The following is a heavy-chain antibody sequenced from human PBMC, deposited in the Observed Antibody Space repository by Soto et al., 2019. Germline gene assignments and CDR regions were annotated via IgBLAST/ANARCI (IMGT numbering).Heavy chain of an antibody. J-gene: IGHJ6*02. CDR2: ISYDGRNK. CDR3: AKGDTAMVHYYYYYGMDV. Sequence: GGSLRLSCAASGFTFSRYGMHWVRQAPGKGLEWMAVISYDGRNKYYEDSVKGRFTISRKNSKNTLYLQMNSLRPEDTAVYYCAKGDTAMVHYYYYYGMDVWGQGTTVTVSS. V-gene: IGHV3-30*18. CDR1: GFTFSRYG. D-gene: IGHD5-18*01.